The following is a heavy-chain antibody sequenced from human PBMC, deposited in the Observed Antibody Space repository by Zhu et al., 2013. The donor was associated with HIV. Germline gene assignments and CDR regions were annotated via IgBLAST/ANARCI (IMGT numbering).Heavy chain of an antibody. J-gene: IGHJ4*02. CDR3: ARDSYSYGYSLAA. D-gene: IGHD5-18*01. Sequence: QVQLAQSGAEVKKPGASVKVSCKASGYNFTRYALHWVRQAPGQRLEWMGWINGGDGNPKYSQKFQVRVTFTRDTSATTAYMELSSLRSEDTAVYYCARDSYSYGYSLAAWGQGTLVTVSS. CDR2: INGGDGNP. V-gene: IGHV1-3*01. CDR1: GYNFTRYA.